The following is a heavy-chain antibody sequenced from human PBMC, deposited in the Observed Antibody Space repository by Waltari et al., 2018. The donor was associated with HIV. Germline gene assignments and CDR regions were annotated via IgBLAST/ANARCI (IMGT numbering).Heavy chain of an antibody. CDR2: IIPIFGTA. CDR1: GGTFSSSA. D-gene: IGHD3-22*01. J-gene: IGHJ4*02. Sequence: QVQLVQSGAEVKKPGSSLKVSCKASGGTFSSSAITWVREAPGQGLEWMGGIIPIFGTANYAQKFQGRVTITADESTSTAYMELSSLRSEDTAVYYCARDYYDSSGYWRAGDYWGQGTLVTVSS. V-gene: IGHV1-69*01. CDR3: ARDYYDSSGYWRAGDY.